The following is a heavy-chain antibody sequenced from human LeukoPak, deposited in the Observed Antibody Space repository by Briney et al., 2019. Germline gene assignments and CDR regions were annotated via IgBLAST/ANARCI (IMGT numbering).Heavy chain of an antibody. Sequence: PSETLSLTCTVSGGSISSGGYYWSWIRQPPGKGLEWIGYIYYSGSTNYNPSLKSRVTISVDRSKNQFSLKLTSATVADTAVYFCANDRGGSYYLTVDNWGQGTRVTVSS. J-gene: IGHJ4*02. CDR1: GGSISSGGYY. CDR3: ANDRGGSYYLTVDN. D-gene: IGHD1-26*01. CDR2: IYYSGST. V-gene: IGHV4-61*08.